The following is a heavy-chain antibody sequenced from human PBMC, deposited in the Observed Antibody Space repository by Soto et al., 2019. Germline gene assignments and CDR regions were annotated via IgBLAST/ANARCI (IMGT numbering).Heavy chain of an antibody. V-gene: IGHV3-21*02. CDR2: ISSSSSNI. J-gene: IGHJ4*02. CDR1: GFTFSTCS. CDR3: ARDNGYDAATLDY. D-gene: IGHD5-12*01. Sequence: EVQLLESVGGLVKPGGSLRLSCAASGFTFSTCSMNWVRQAPGKGLECVSSISSSSSNIYYADSVKGRFTISRDNVKNSLYLQMNSLRADDTAVYYCARDNGYDAATLDYWGQGTLVTVSA.